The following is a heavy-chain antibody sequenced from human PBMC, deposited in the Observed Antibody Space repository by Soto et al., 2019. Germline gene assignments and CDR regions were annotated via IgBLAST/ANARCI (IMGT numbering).Heavy chain of an antibody. Sequence: QVPLVQSGAEVKKPGASVKVSCKASGYTFTSYGISWVRQAPGQGLEWMGWISAYNGNTNYAQKLQGRVTMTTDTSKSTAYMELRSLRSDDTAVYYCAREVWKHALGSHTPENDYWGQGTLVTVSS. CDR3: AREVWKHALGSHTPENDY. D-gene: IGHD7-27*01. J-gene: IGHJ4*02. V-gene: IGHV1-18*04. CDR1: GYTFTSYG. CDR2: ISAYNGNT.